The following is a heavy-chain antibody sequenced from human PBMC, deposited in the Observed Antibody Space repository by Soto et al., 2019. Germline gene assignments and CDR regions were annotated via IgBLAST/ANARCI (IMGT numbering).Heavy chain of an antibody. CDR1: GFTFSSYS. D-gene: IGHD3-22*01. J-gene: IGHJ4*02. CDR3: AKRDDTSAYPYFLDY. Sequence: EVQLLESGGDLVQPGGSLRLSCAASGFTFSSYSMTWVRQAPGEGLEWVSTISGDASATYYADSMQGRFTISRENSKNTLYLQMNRLRAEDTAVYYCAKRDDTSAYPYFLDYWGQGTLVTVSS. V-gene: IGHV3-23*01. CDR2: ISGDASAT.